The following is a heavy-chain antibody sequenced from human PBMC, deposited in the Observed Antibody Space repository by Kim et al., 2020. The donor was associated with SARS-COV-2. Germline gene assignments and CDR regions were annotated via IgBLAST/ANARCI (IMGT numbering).Heavy chain of an antibody. D-gene: IGHD4-17*01. J-gene: IGHJ6*02. CDR2: ISSSSSYI. V-gene: IGHV3-21*01. CDR1: GFTFSSYS. CDR3: ARDYGDYDYYGMDV. Sequence: GGSLRLSCAASGFTFSSYSMNWVRQAPGKGLEWVSSISSSSSYIYYADSVKGRFTISRDNAKNSLYLQMNSLRAEDTAVYYCARDYGDYDYYGMDVWGQGTTVTVSS.